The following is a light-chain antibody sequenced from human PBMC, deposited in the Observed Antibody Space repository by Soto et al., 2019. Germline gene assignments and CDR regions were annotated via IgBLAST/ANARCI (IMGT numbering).Light chain of an antibody. J-gene: IGKJ1*01. CDR1: QSVSSNS. CDR3: QQFGGSPPSWT. CDR2: GAS. Sequence: ESVLSQSPGTLSLSPGERATLSCRASQSVSSNSLAWYQQKPGQAPRLLIYGASSRATGTPDRFSGSGSGTGFTLTISRLEPEDFAVYYCQQFGGSPPSWTFGQGTKVEI. V-gene: IGKV3-20*01.